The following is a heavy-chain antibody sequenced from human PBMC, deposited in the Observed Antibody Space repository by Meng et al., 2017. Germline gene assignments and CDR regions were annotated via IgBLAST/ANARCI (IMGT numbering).Heavy chain of an antibody. J-gene: IGHJ5*02. Sequence: QLCRCGVEVENPWALVKVSCTATGNTFTSYTVHVVAQAPGQSLAWMGMIKSANGGAKYSQKFQGRLTLTRDTSASTAYLELSSLTFEDTAVYYCARGTGSSWFDPWAQGTLVPVSS. D-gene: IGHD6-13*01. CDR3: ARGTGSSWFDP. V-gene: IGHV1-3*01. CDR1: GNTFTSYT. CDR2: IKSANGGA.